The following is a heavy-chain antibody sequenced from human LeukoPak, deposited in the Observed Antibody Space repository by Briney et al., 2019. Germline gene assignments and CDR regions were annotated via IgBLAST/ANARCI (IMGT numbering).Heavy chain of an antibody. CDR1: GGSISSSSYY. CDR3: ASRRVSWSSGPWHYFDY. V-gene: IGHV4-39*01. D-gene: IGHD6-19*01. CDR2: IYYSGST. J-gene: IGHJ4*02. Sequence: SETLSLTCTVFGGSISSSSYYWGWIRQPPGKGLEWIGSIYYSGSTYYNPSLKSRVTISVDTSKNQFSLKLSSVTAADTAVYYCASRRVSWSSGPWHYFDYWGQGTLVTVSS.